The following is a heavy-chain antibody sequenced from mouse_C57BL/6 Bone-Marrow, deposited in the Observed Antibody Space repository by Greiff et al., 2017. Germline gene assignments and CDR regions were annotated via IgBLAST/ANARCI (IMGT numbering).Heavy chain of an antibody. D-gene: IGHD3-3*01. CDR3: ARDAAGPFAY. CDR1: GFTFSDFY. J-gene: IGHJ3*01. Sequence: VQLKESGGGLVQSGRSLRLSCATSGFTFSDFYMEWVRQAPGKGLEWIAASRNKANDYTTEYSASLQGRFIVSRDTSQSILYLQMNALRAEDTAIYYCARDAAGPFAYWGQGTLVTVSA. CDR2: SRNKANDYTT. V-gene: IGHV7-1*01.